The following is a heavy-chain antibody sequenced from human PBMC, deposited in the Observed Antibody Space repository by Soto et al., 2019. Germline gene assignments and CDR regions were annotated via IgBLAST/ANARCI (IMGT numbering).Heavy chain of an antibody. CDR3: ARGLGGSYFIAY. Sequence: QVQLVESGGGLVKPGGSLRLSCAVSGFNFSDYYITWIRQAPGKGLEWISYISTNSRYIKYADSIKGRFTISRDNAKSSLYLQMNSLRAEDTAIYYCARGLGGSYFIAYWGQGTLVTVSS. V-gene: IGHV3-11*06. CDR1: GFNFSDYY. CDR2: ISTNSRYI. J-gene: IGHJ4*02. D-gene: IGHD3-10*01.